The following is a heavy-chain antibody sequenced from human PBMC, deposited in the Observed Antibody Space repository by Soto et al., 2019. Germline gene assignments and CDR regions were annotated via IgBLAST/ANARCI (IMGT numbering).Heavy chain of an antibody. V-gene: IGHV3-33*01. J-gene: IGHJ3*02. CDR2: IWYDGSNK. CDR3: ARTRRNDIGPHAFDI. Sequence: GGSLRLSCAASGFTFSSYGMHWVRQAPGKGLEWVAVIWYDGSNKYYADSVKGRFTISRDNSKNTLYLQMNSLRAEDTAVYYCARTRRNDIGPHAFDIWGQGTMVTVSS. D-gene: IGHD3-9*01. CDR1: GFTFSSYG.